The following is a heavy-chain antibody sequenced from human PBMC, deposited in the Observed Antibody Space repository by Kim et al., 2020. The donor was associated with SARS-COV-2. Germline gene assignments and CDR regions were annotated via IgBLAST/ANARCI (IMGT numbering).Heavy chain of an antibody. V-gene: IGHV1-8*01. CDR3: ARLFGFGELYDGWFDP. Sequence: KVQGRVTMTRNTSISTAYMELSSLGSEDTAVYYCARLFGFGELYDGWFDPWGQGTLVTVSS. D-gene: IGHD3-10*01. J-gene: IGHJ5*02.